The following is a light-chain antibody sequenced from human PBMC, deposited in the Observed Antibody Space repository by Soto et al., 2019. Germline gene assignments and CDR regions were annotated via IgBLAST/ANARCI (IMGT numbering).Light chain of an antibody. V-gene: IGKV3-20*01. J-gene: IGKJ1*01. CDR1: QSVSNNY. CDR2: DAS. Sequence: EIVLTQSPGTLSLSPGEGATLSCRASQSVSNNYLAWYQQIPGQAPRLLIYDASSRATGIPGRFSGSGSGTDLTLTISMLESEDFAVYSCQQYGGSPWTFGQGTKVEIK. CDR3: QQYGGSPWT.